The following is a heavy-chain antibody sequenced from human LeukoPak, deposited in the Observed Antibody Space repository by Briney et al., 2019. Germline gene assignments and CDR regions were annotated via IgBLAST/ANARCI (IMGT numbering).Heavy chain of an antibody. D-gene: IGHD1-26*01. CDR1: GFTVSSNY. Sequence: GGSLRLSCAASGFTVSSNYMSWVRQAPGKGREWVSVIYSGGSAYFADSVKGRFTISRDNSKNTLYLQMNSLRAEDTAVYYCARDRRDSGTYYADYWGQGTLVTVSS. CDR2: IYSGGSA. V-gene: IGHV3-53*01. J-gene: IGHJ4*02. CDR3: ARDRRDSGTYYADY.